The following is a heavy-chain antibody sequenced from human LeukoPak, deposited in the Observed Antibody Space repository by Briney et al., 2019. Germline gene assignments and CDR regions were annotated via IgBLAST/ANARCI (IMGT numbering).Heavy chain of an antibody. J-gene: IGHJ4*02. Sequence: GSLRLSCAASGFTFDDYGMNWVRQGPGKGLEWVSGINWNGGSTSYADSVKGRFTISRDNAKNSLYLQMNSLRAEDTALYYCARVYYYGSGSNFFDYWGQGTLVTVSS. V-gene: IGHV3-20*04. CDR1: GFTFDDYG. CDR2: INWNGGST. D-gene: IGHD3-10*01. CDR3: ARVYYYGSGSNFFDY.